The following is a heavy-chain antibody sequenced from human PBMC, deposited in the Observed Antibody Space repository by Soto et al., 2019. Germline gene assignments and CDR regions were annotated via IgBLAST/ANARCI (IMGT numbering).Heavy chain of an antibody. CDR2: LYWVDDK. V-gene: IGHV2-5*02. D-gene: IGHD3-3*01. J-gene: IGHJ6*02. Sequence: QITLQESGPTLVNPTQTLTLTCTFSGFSLSTSGVAVGWIRQPPGKALEWLALLYWVDDKRYSPSLKSRVTITKETSKNQVVLTMTNMDPVYTATYYCVHSFRVVIMGYYHHGLDVWGQGTTVTVSS. CDR1: GFSLSTSGVA. CDR3: VHSFRVVIMGYYHHGLDV.